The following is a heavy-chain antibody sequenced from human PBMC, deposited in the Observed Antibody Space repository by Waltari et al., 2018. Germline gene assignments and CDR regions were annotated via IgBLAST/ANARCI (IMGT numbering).Heavy chain of an antibody. V-gene: IGHV4-61*02. CDR1: GCPLRSGSYY. CDR2: IYTRGST. CDR3: AREGYCSGGSCSRYFDY. D-gene: IGHD2-15*01. J-gene: IGHJ4*02. Sequence: QVQLQESGPGLVKPSQTLSLTCTVSGCPLRSGSYYWSWIRQPAGKGLEWIGRIYTRGSTNYNPSLKSRVTISVDTSKNQFSLKLSSVTAADTAVYYCAREGYCSGGSCSRYFDYGGQGTLVTVSS.